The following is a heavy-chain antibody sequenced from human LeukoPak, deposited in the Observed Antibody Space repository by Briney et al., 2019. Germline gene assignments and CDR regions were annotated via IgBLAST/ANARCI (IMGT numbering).Heavy chain of an antibody. CDR3: ARVRDRYYYYYMYV. CDR1: GFTFSSYA. D-gene: IGHD5-24*01. J-gene: IGHJ6*03. CDR2: ISSSSSSI. V-gene: IGHV3-21*05. Sequence: GGSLRLSCPASGFTFSSYAMSWVRQAPGKGLAWVSYISSSSSSIYYADSVKGRFTISRDNAKNSLYLQMNSLRAEDTAVYYCARVRDRYYYYYMYVWGKGTTVTVSS.